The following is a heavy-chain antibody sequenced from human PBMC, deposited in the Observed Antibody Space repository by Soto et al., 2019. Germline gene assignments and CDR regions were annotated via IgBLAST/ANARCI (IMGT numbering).Heavy chain of an antibody. CDR2: IYYSGST. CDR3: ARQAGFRYYFDY. Sequence: SETLSLTCTVSGGSISSSSYYWGWIRQPPGKGLEWIGSIYYSGSTYYNPSLKSRVTISVDTSKNQFSLKLSSVTAADTAVYYCARQAGFRYYFDYCGQGTLVTVSS. V-gene: IGHV4-39*01. D-gene: IGHD3-10*01. J-gene: IGHJ4*02. CDR1: GGSISSSSYY.